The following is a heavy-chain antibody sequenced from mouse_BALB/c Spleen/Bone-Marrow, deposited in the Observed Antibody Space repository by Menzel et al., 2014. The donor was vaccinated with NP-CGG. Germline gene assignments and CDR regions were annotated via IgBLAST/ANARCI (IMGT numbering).Heavy chain of an antibody. CDR1: GYSFTGYF. V-gene: IGHV1-20*02. D-gene: IGHD2-13*01. CDR3: ARGGDYQAWFAY. CDR2: INPYNGGT. J-gene: IGHJ3*01. Sequence: VQLQQSGPELVKPGASVKISCKASGYSFTGYFMNWVMQSHGKSLEWIGRINPYNGGTFYNQKFKGKATLTVDKSSSTAHMELRSLASEDSAVYYCARGGDYQAWFAYWGQGTLVTVSA.